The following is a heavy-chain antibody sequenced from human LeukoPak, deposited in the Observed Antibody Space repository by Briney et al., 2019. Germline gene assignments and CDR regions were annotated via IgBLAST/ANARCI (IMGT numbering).Heavy chain of an antibody. CDR1: GFTFSSYW. CDR3: ARERGSGQYYFDY. D-gene: IGHD1-26*01. CDR2: INSDGSST. J-gene: IGHJ4*02. V-gene: IGHV3-74*01. Sequence: SGGSLRLSCAASGFTFSSYWMHWVRHAPGKGLVWVSRINSDGSSTSYADSVKGRFTISRDNTKNTLYLQMNSLRAEDTAVYYCARERGSGQYYFDYWGQGTLVTVSS.